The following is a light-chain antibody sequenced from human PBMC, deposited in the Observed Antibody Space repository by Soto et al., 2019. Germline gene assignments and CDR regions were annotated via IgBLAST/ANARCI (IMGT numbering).Light chain of an antibody. CDR1: QDIGNF. Sequence: DIQMTQSPSSLSAFVGDRVTITCRASQDIGNFLAWYQQKPGKVPKLLIYAASTLQSGVPSRFSGSGSGTDFTLTISSLQPEDVATYYCQKYNSQGTFGQGTKVDIK. J-gene: IGKJ1*01. CDR2: AAS. V-gene: IGKV1-27*01. CDR3: QKYNSQGT.